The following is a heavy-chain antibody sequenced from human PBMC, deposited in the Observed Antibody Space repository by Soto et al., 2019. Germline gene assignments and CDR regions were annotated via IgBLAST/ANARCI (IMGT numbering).Heavy chain of an antibody. CDR2: IYWDDDK. Sequence: QITLKESGPTQVKPTQTLTLTCTVSGFSLSSSGVGVGWIRQPPGKALEWLALIYWDDDKRYSPPLKTRLTVSRDTSKNQVVLTMTDMDPADTATYFCARSDSATGTTFGYWGQGTLVTVPS. D-gene: IGHD1-1*01. V-gene: IGHV2-5*02. J-gene: IGHJ4*02. CDR3: ARSDSATGTTFGY. CDR1: GFSLSSSGVG.